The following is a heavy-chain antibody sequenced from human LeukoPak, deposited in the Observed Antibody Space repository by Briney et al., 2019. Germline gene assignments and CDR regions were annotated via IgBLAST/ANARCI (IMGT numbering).Heavy chain of an antibody. CDR2: ISSSGSTI. D-gene: IGHD6-6*01. CDR1: GFTFSSYE. J-gene: IGHJ4*02. V-gene: IGHV3-48*03. CDR3: ARSEHSSSSFDY. Sequence: GGSLRLSCAASGFTFSSYEMNWVRQAPGKGLEWVSYISSSGSTIYYADSVKGRFTISRDNAKNSLYLQMNSLRAEDTAIYYCARSEHSSSSFDYWGQGTLVTVPS.